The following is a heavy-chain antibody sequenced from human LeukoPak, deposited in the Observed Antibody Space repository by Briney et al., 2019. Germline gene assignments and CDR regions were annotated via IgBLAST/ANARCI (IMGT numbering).Heavy chain of an antibody. V-gene: IGHV1-2*06. D-gene: IGHD1-26*01. CDR3: TRESGSYHGNDY. Sequence: GASVKVSCKASGGTFSSYAISWVRQAPGQGLEWMGRINPNNGATNYAQTLQGRVAITGDTSISTAYMELSRLRSDDTAVYYCTRESGSYHGNDYWGQGTLVTVSS. CDR2: INPNNGAT. J-gene: IGHJ4*02. CDR1: GGTFSSYA.